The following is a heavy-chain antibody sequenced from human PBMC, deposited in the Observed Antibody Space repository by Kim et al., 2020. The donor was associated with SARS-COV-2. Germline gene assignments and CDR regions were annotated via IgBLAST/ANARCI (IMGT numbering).Heavy chain of an antibody. CDR3: ARDRTYGSGSRYFNNRDYYYYGMDV. V-gene: IGHV4-30-4*01. Sequence: SETLSLTCTVSGGSISSGDYYWSWIRQPPGKGLEWIGYIYYSGSTYYNPSLKSRVTISVDTSKNQFSLKLSSVTAADTAVYYCARDRTYGSGSRYFNNRDYYYYGMDVWGQGTTVTVSS. CDR1: GGSISSGDYY. CDR2: IYYSGST. J-gene: IGHJ6*02. D-gene: IGHD3-10*01.